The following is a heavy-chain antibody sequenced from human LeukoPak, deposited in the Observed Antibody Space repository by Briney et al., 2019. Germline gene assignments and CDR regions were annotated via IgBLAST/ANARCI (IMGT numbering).Heavy chain of an antibody. D-gene: IGHD3-10*01. V-gene: IGHV3-21*01. CDR2: ISSSSSYI. Sequence: AGGSLRLSCAASGFTFSSYSVNWVRQAPGKGLEWVSSISSSSSYIYYADSVKGRFTISRDDAKNSLYLQMNSLRAEDTAVYYCARRAWFGEPIPAFDYWGQGTLVTVSS. J-gene: IGHJ4*02. CDR1: GFTFSSYS. CDR3: ARRAWFGEPIPAFDY.